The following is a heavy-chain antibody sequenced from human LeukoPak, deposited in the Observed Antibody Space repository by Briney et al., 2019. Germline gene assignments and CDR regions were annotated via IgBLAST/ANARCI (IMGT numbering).Heavy chain of an antibody. CDR2: IYYSKNT. CDR1: GGSISSSSAY. CDR3: VSPRGFSYGYFDY. J-gene: IGHJ4*02. D-gene: IGHD5-18*01. Sequence: PSETLSLTCTVSGGSISSSSAYWGWIRQPPGKGLERIGSIYYSKNTYYNPSLKSRVTISADTSKNQFSLTLGSVSATDTAVYYCVSPRGFSYGYFDYWGQGTLVTVSS. V-gene: IGHV4-39*01.